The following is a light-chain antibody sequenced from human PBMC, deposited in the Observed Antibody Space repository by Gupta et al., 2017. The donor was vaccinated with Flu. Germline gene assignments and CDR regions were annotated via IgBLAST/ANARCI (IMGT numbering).Light chain of an antibody. Sequence: EIVLTQSPGTLSLSPGERATLSCRASESVSSIYLAWYQQKPGQAPRLLIFGASNRATGIPDRFSGSGSETDFTLTISRLEHEDFAVYYWQQNGSSYTFGQGTKLEIK. V-gene: IGKV3-20*01. J-gene: IGKJ2*01. CDR1: ESVSSIY. CDR2: GAS. CDR3: QQNGSSYT.